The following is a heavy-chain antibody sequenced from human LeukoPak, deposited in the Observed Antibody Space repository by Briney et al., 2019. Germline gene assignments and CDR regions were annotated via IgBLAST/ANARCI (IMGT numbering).Heavy chain of an antibody. V-gene: IGHV4-59*01. Sequence: SETLSLTCTVSGGSISSYYWSWIRQPPGKGLEWIGYIYYSGTTNYNPSLKSRVTISVDTSKNQFSLKLSSVTAADTAVYSWARGGYIAAVQYAYGGRGTLVTFPS. CDR2: IYYSGTT. D-gene: IGHD6-13*01. J-gene: IGHJ4*02. CDR3: ARGGYIAAVQYAY. CDR1: GGSISSYY.